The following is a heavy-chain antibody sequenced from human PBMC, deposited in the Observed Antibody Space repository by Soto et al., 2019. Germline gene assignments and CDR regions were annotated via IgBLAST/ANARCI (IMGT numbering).Heavy chain of an antibody. D-gene: IGHD5-12*01. V-gene: IGHV3-66*01. J-gene: IGHJ6*02. CDR1: GFTVSSNY. CDR3: ATTVATSYYYYGMAV. CDR2: IYSGGST. Sequence: EVQLVESGGGLVQPGGSLRLSCAASGFTVSSNYMSWVRQAPGKGLEWVSVIYSGGSTYYADSVKGRFTISRDNSKNTLYLQMNSLRAEDTAVYYCATTVATSYYYYGMAVWGQGTTVTVSS.